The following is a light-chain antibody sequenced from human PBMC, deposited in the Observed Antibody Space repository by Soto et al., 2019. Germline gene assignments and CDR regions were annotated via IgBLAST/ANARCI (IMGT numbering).Light chain of an antibody. CDR3: QQYNTYSRT. CDR2: KAS. J-gene: IGKJ1*01. CDR1: QSLSTW. Sequence: DIQMTQSPSTLSASVGDRVTITCRASQSLSTWLAWYQQKPGKAPKLLISKASTLESGVPSRFSGSGSGTEFPLTISSLQPDDFATYYCQQYNTYSRTFGQGTKVEIK. V-gene: IGKV1-5*03.